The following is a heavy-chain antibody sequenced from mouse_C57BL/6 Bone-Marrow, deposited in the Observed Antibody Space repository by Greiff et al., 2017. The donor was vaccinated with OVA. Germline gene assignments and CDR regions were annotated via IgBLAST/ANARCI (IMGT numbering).Heavy chain of an antibody. Sequence: VQLQESGAELVKPGASVKMSCKASGYTFTSYWITWVKQRPGQGLEWIGDIYPGSGSTNYNEKFKSKATLTVDTSSSTAYMQLSSLTSEDSAVYYCARGGIYYDYDGVFDYWGQGTTLTVSS. V-gene: IGHV1-55*01. CDR2: IYPGSGST. CDR3: ARGGIYYDYDGVFDY. D-gene: IGHD2-4*01. J-gene: IGHJ2*01. CDR1: GYTFTSYW.